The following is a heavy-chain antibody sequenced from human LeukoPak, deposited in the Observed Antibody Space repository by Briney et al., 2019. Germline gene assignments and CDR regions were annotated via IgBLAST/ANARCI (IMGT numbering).Heavy chain of an antibody. CDR2: MNPNSGNT. Sequence: ASVKVSCKASGYTFTSYDINWVRQATGQGLEWMGWMNPNSGNTGYAQKFQGRVTMTRNTSISTAYMELSSLRSEDTAVYYCARASRRDGYNLVYWGQGTLVTVSS. CDR1: GYTFTSYD. D-gene: IGHD5-24*01. V-gene: IGHV1-8*01. J-gene: IGHJ4*02. CDR3: ARASRRDGYNLVY.